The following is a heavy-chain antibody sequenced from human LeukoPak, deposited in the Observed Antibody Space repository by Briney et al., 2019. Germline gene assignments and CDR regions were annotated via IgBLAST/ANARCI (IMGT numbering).Heavy chain of an antibody. J-gene: IGHJ4*02. D-gene: IGHD3-10*01. CDR1: GGSISSGGYY. CDR2: IYYSGST. V-gene: IGHV4-31*03. Sequence: SETLSLTCTVSGGSISSGGYYWSWIRQHPGKGLEWIGYIYYSGSTYYNPSLKSRVTTSVDTSKNQFSLKLSSVTAADTAVYYCARPRSGSSGLDFDYWGQGTLVTVSS. CDR3: ARPRSGSSGLDFDY.